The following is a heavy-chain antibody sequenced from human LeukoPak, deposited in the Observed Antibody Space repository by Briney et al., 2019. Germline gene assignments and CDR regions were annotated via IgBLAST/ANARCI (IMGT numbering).Heavy chain of an antibody. D-gene: IGHD3-22*01. CDR3: ARNLGTRYYDSSGTDAFDI. J-gene: IGHJ3*02. Sequence: KTSETLSLTCTVSGGSFNDYYWTWIRQPPGKGLEWIGRIYYSGSTNYSPSLKSRVTISVDTSKNQFSLKLSSVTAADTALYYCARNLGTRYYDSSGTDAFDIWGQWTMVTVSS. CDR1: GGSFNDYY. V-gene: IGHV4-59*13. CDR2: IYYSGST.